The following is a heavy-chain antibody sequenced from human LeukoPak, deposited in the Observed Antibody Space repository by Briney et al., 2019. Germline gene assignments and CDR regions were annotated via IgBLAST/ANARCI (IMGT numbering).Heavy chain of an antibody. V-gene: IGHV1-2*02. D-gene: IGHD3-10*01. Sequence: ASVKVSCKASGYTFTGYYMHWVRQAPGQGLEWMGWINPNSGGTNYAQKFQGRVTMTRDTSISTAYMELSRLRSDDTAVYYCARGRLLWFGRRNDYWGQGTLVTVSS. CDR1: GYTFTGYY. CDR2: INPNSGGT. J-gene: IGHJ4*02. CDR3: ARGRLLWFGRRNDY.